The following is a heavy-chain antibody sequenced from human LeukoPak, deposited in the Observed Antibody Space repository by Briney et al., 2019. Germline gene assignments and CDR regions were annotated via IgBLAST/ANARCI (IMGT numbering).Heavy chain of an antibody. V-gene: IGHV3-23*01. CDR1: GFTFSRYA. J-gene: IGHJ4*02. CDR2: ISGSGGST. CDR3: AKARSAGYSSRPFDY. Sequence: PGGSLRLSCAASGFTFSRYAMSWVRQAPGKGLEWVSAISGSGGSTYYADSVKGRFTISRDNSENTLYLQMNSLRAEDTAVYYCAKARSAGYSSRPFDYWGQGTLVTVSS. D-gene: IGHD6-13*01.